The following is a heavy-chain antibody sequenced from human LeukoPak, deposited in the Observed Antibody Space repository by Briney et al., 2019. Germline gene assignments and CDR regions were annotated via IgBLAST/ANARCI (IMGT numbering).Heavy chain of an antibody. D-gene: IGHD3-3*01. Sequence: ASVKVSCKSSGYMFTSHGIHWLRQAPGQGLEWMGWISAQNGNTNYVQQFLGRVTVTRDTSASTAYMELSRLRSDDTAVYYCARSAIFGVVPGGWFDPWGQGTLVTVSS. V-gene: IGHV1-18*01. J-gene: IGHJ5*02. CDR1: GYMFTSHG. CDR2: ISAQNGNT. CDR3: ARSAIFGVVPGGWFDP.